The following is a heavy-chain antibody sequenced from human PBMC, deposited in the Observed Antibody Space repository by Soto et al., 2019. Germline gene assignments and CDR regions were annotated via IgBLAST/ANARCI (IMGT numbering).Heavy chain of an antibody. J-gene: IGHJ6*02. D-gene: IGHD5-18*01. V-gene: IGHV1-2*04. CDR3: ARGEDTAMVYYYYYYGMDI. Sequence: ASVKVSCKASGYTFTGYYMHWVRQAPGQGLEWMGWINPNSGGTNYAQKFQGWVTMTRDTSISTAYMELSRLRSDDTAVYYCARGEDTAMVYYYYYYGMDIWGQGTTVTVS. CDR2: INPNSGGT. CDR1: GYTFTGYY.